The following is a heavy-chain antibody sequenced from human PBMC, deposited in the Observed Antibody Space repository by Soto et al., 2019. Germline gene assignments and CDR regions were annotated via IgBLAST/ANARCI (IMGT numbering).Heavy chain of an antibody. CDR2: IYYSGST. V-gene: IGHV4-61*01. CDR1: GGSVSSGSYY. D-gene: IGHD6-19*01. J-gene: IGHJ5*02. CDR3: ARGILPGIAVAGKRPRSLSWFDP. Sequence: SETLSLTCTVSGGSVSSGSYYRSWIRQPPGKGLEWIGYIYYSGSTNYNPSLKSRVTISVDTSKNQFSLKLSSVTAADTAVYYCARGILPGIAVAGKRPRSLSWFDPWGQGTLVTVSS.